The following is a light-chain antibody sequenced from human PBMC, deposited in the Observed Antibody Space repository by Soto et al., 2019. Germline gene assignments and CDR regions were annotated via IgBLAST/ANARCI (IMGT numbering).Light chain of an antibody. CDR1: SSDIGGFNY. CDR2: EVS. J-gene: IGLJ1*01. Sequence: QSVVTQPASVSGSPGQSITISCTGTSSDIGGFNYVSWFQQHPGTAPKLMIYEVSNRPSGVSNRFSGSKSGNTASLTISGLQAEDEADYYCSSYTSSSTLAVFGPGTKVTVL. CDR3: SSYTSSSTLAV. V-gene: IGLV2-14*01.